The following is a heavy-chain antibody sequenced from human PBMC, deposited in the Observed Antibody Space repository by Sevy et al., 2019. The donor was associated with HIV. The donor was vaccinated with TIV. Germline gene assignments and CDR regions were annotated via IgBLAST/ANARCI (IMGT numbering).Heavy chain of an antibody. D-gene: IGHD2-8*01. CDR2: LSFGGGEI. J-gene: IGHJ4*02. CDR1: GFTFSKYS. V-gene: IGHV3-23*01. Sequence: GGSLRLSCAASGFTFSKYSMSWVRQPPGKGLEWVSTLSFGGGEINHADSVKGRFTTSRDNSKNSLYLQMNNLRAEDTAVYYCAREGCTKPHDYWGQGTLVTVSS. CDR3: AREGCTKPHDY.